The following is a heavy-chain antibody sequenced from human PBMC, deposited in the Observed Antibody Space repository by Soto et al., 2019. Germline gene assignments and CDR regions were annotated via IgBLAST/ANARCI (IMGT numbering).Heavy chain of an antibody. CDR3: ARPGEGVLFYYALDV. Sequence: EVQLVESGGGLVQPGGSLRLSCVASGSTLSSYSMNWVRQAPGKGLEWISYISSGSDTIYYADSVKGRFTVSRDNAKNSLYLQMNSLRDEDTAVYYCARPGEGVLFYYALDVWGQGTTVTVSS. J-gene: IGHJ6*02. V-gene: IGHV3-48*02. CDR1: GSTLSSYS. D-gene: IGHD3-16*01. CDR2: ISSGSDTI.